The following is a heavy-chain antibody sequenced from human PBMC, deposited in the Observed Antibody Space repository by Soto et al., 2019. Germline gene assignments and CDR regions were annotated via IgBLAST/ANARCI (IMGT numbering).Heavy chain of an antibody. Sequence: PGESLKISCKGSGYSFTSYWIGWVRQMPGKGLEWMGIIYPGDSDTRYSPSFQGQVTISADKSISTAYLQWSSLKASDTAMYYCARHQGPRIEPYYYYGMDVWGQGTTVTVSS. CDR1: GYSFTSYW. V-gene: IGHV5-51*01. CDR2: IYPGDSDT. D-gene: IGHD1-26*01. J-gene: IGHJ6*02. CDR3: ARHQGPRIEPYYYYGMDV.